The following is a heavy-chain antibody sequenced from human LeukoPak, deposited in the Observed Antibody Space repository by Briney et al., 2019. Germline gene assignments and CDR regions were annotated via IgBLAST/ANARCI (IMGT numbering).Heavy chain of an antibody. CDR3: ATYRQVLLPFES. D-gene: IGHD2-8*02. CDR2: ISYDGSNE. V-gene: IGHV3-30*04. J-gene: IGHJ4*02. Sequence: PGGSLRLSCAASGFTFSSYVMHWVRQAPGKGLEWVAIISYDGSNEYYADSVKGRFTISRDNSKSTLSLQMNSPRAEDTAIYYCATYRQVLLPFESWGQGTLVTVSS. CDR1: GFTFSSYV.